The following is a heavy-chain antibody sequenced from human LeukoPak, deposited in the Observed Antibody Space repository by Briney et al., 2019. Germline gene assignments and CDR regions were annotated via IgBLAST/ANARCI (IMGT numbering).Heavy chain of an antibody. J-gene: IGHJ4*02. V-gene: IGHV3-73*01. CDR3: ARPVTTANYYFDY. D-gene: IGHD4-11*01. CDR2: IRSKANSYAT. Sequence: GGSLRLSCAASGFTFSGSAMHWVRQASGKGLEWVGRIRSKANSYATAYAASVKGRFTISRDNAKNSLYLQMNSLRAEDTAVYYCARPVTTANYYFDYWGQGTLVTVSS. CDR1: GFTFSGSA.